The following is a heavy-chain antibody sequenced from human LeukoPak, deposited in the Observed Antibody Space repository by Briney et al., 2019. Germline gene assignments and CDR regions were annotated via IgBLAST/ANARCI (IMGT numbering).Heavy chain of an antibody. CDR3: ARGVGEFDYYYYGMDV. D-gene: IGHD3-10*01. J-gene: IGHJ6*04. CDR1: GGTFSSYA. CDR2: IIPILGIA. Sequence: SVKASCKASGGTFSSYAISWVRQAPGQGLEWMGRIIPILGIANYAQKFQGRVTITADKSTSTAYVELSSLRSEDTAVYYCARGVGEFDYYYYGMDVWGKGTTVTVSS. V-gene: IGHV1-69*04.